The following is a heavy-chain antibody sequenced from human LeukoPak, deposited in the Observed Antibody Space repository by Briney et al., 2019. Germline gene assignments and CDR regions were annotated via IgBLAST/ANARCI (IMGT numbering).Heavy chain of an antibody. Sequence: PGGSLTLSCAASGFTFSSYGMHWVRQAPGKGLEWVAVIWYDGSNKYYADSVKGRFTISRDDSKITLYLQMNSLRAEGTAVYYCARETEGGFDYWGQGTLVTVSS. V-gene: IGHV3-33*01. CDR2: IWYDGSNK. CDR1: GFTFSSYG. D-gene: IGHD1-26*01. CDR3: ARETEGGFDY. J-gene: IGHJ4*02.